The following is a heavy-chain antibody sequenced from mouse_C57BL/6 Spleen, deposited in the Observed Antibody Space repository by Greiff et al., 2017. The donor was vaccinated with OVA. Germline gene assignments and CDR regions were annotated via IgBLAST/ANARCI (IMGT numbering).Heavy chain of an antibody. Sequence: VQLVESGPELVKPGASVKISCKASGYSFTSYYIHWVKQRPGQGLEWIGWIYPGSGNTKYNEKFKGKATLTADTSSSTAYMQLSSLTSEDSAVYYCARLTTVVGFDVWGTGTTVTVSS. D-gene: IGHD1-1*01. CDR2: IYPGSGNT. CDR3: ARLTTVVGFDV. V-gene: IGHV1-66*01. CDR1: GYSFTSYY. J-gene: IGHJ1*03.